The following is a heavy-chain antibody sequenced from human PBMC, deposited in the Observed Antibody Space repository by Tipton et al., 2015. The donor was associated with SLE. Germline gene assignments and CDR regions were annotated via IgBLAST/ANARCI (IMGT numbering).Heavy chain of an antibody. J-gene: IGHJ3*02. V-gene: IGHV3-23*01. CDR3: ARRNSESGAFDM. D-gene: IGHD3-10*01. CDR2: ISGIDGRT. CDR1: RFTFSIYG. Sequence: SLRLSCACSRFTFSIYGIRWVRQSPEKGLEWVSSISGIDGRTYYADSVKGRFTISRDNSKNTLYLQMNSLRAEDTAVYYCARRNSESGAFDMWGQGTLVTVSS.